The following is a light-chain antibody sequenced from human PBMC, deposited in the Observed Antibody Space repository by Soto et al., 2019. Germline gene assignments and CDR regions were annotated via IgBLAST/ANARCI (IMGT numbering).Light chain of an antibody. CDR1: EAIGYY. CDR2: YAS. J-gene: IGKJ2*01. Sequence: RLTQSPSSLSASVGDKVTITCRASEAIGYYLAWFQQKPGRAPKPLIHYASDLESGVPARFSGTGSTTDFTLTITNLQPDDSATSYCQPYYYFPHSFGQGTRLEVK. V-gene: IGKV1-16*01. CDR3: QPYYYFPHS.